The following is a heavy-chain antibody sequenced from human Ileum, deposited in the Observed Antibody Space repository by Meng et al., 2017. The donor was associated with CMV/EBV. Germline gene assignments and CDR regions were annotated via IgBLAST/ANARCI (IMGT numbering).Heavy chain of an antibody. CDR2: IHYSGAT. J-gene: IGHJ4*02. V-gene: IGHV4-39*07. D-gene: IGHD4-23*01. CDR1: GGSVTNSAYV. Sequence: PLQGSGLGRVKPSQPLSLTCTVSGGSVTNSAYVWGWVRQSPEKGLDWIATIHYSGATWYNPSLKSRVTISVDTSKNQFFLKLTSVTAADTGLYYCATNSEDYWGQGTLVTVSS. CDR3: ATNSEDY.